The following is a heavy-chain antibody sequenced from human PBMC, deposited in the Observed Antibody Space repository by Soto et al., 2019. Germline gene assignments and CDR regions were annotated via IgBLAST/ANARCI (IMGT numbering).Heavy chain of an antibody. CDR1: GGTFSSYA. V-gene: IGHV1-69*06. CDR2: IIPIFGTA. D-gene: IGHD6-6*01. Sequence: GASVKVSCKASGGTFSSYAISWVRQAPGQGLEWMGGIIPIFGTANYAQKFQGRVTITADKSTSTAYMELSSLRSEDTAVYYCAPLVAALSKNWFDPWGQGTLVTVSS. CDR3: APLVAALSKNWFDP. J-gene: IGHJ5*02.